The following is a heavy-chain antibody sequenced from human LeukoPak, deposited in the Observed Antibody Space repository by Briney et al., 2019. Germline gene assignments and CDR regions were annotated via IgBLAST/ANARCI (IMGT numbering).Heavy chain of an antibody. V-gene: IGHV1-3*01. Sequence: GASVKVSCKASGYTFTSYAMHWVRQAPGQRLEWMGWINAGNGNTKYSQKFQGRVTITRDTSASTAYMELSSLRSEDTAVYYCARLFFPLSGGPAAAAGTPEYFQHWGQGTLVTVSS. J-gene: IGHJ1*01. CDR1: GYTFTSYA. CDR2: INAGNGNT. CDR3: ARLFFPLSGGPAAAAGTPEYFQH. D-gene: IGHD6-13*01.